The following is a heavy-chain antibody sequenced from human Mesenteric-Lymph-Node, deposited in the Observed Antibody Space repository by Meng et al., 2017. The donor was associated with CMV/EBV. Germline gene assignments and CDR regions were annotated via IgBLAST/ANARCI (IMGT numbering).Heavy chain of an antibody. V-gene: IGHV3-23*01. Sequence: GGSLRLSCAASGFTFSNYAMSWVRQAPGKGLEWVSGISGRGGSKYYADSVRGRFTISRDDSENTLYLQLNSLRAEDTAVYYCAKADYSNYFYWFDPWGQGTLVTVSS. CDR1: GFTFSNYA. J-gene: IGHJ5*02. D-gene: IGHD4-11*01. CDR2: ISGRGGSK. CDR3: AKADYSNYFYWFDP.